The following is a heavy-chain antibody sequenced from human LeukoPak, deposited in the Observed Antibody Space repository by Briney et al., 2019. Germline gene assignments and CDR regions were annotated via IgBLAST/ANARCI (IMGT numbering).Heavy chain of an antibody. D-gene: IGHD1-7*01. Sequence: ASVKVSCKVSGYTLTELSMHWVRQAPGKGLEWMGGFDPEDGETIYAQKFQGRVAMTEDTSTDTAYMGLSGLRSEDTAVYYCATEFGNWNYEGDWGQGTLVTVSS. CDR2: FDPEDGET. CDR3: ATEFGNWNYEGD. J-gene: IGHJ4*02. CDR1: GYTLTELS. V-gene: IGHV1-24*01.